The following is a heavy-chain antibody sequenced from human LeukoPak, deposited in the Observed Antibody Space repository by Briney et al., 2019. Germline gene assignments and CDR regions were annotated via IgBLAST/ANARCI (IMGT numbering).Heavy chain of an antibody. CDR3: AKDGEIRLLWFGELLNYYYMDV. D-gene: IGHD3-10*01. J-gene: IGHJ6*03. Sequence: PGGSLRLSCAASGFTFSSYGMHWVRQAPGKGLEWVAVISYDGSNKYYADSVKGRFTISRDNSKNTLYLQMNSLRAEDTAVYYCAKDGEIRLLWFGELLNYYYMDVWGKGTTVTVSS. CDR2: ISYDGSNK. CDR1: GFTFSSYG. V-gene: IGHV3-30*18.